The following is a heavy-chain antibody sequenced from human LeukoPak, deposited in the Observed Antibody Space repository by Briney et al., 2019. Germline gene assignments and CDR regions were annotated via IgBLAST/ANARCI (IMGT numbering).Heavy chain of an antibody. D-gene: IGHD6-19*01. CDR2: ISGTGGNT. CDR1: GFAFSSYG. V-gene: IGHV3-23*01. Sequence: GGSLRLSCAASGFAFSSYGMSWVRQAPGKGLEWVSDISGTGGNTYYAESVKGRFTISRDNSKNTLYLQMNSLRAEDTAIYYCAFPAHHWLVRGAFDIWGQGTMVTVSS. CDR3: AFPAHHWLVRGAFDI. J-gene: IGHJ3*02.